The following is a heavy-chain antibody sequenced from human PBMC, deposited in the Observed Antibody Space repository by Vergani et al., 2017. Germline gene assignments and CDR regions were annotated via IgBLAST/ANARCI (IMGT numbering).Heavy chain of an antibody. Sequence: QLQLQESGSGLVKPSQTLSLTCAVSGGPISRGGYSWSWIRQPPGKGLDWIVYIYHSGSTYYNPSLKSRVTISVDRSKNQFSLKLSSVTAADTAVYYCARGHDSSGYYYDYWGQGTLVTVSA. CDR1: GGPISRGGYS. J-gene: IGHJ4*02. CDR2: IYHSGST. V-gene: IGHV4-30-2*01. D-gene: IGHD3-22*01. CDR3: ARGHDSSGYYYDY.